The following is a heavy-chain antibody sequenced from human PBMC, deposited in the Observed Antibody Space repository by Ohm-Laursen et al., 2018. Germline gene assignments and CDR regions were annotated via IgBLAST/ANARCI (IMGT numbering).Heavy chain of an antibody. CDR3: AREPKVISGAFQI. CDR2: IHSSWNT. V-gene: IGHV4-31*02. D-gene: IGHD2-21*01. J-gene: IGHJ3*02. CDR1: GVSISNTDYY. Sequence: TLSLTWTVSGVSISNTDYYWTWIRQYPGKGLEWIGYIHSSWNTNYNPSLKSRVTILIDTSKSQFSLKLTSVTAADTAVYYCAREPKVISGAFQIRGHGTVVTVSS.